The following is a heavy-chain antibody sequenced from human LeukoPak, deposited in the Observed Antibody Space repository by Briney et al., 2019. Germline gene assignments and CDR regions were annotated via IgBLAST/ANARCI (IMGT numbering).Heavy chain of an antibody. Sequence: PGGSLRLSCAASGISFSSYRMSWVRQAPGKGLEWVANIKEDGSEKYYVDSVKGRFSISRDNAKDSLYLEMNSLRAEDTAVYHCARGGFCRGPTCYSFWYWGPGAMVTVST. V-gene: IGHV3-7*04. J-gene: IGHJ3*01. CDR3: ARGGFCRGPTCYSFWY. CDR2: IKEDGSEK. CDR1: GISFSSYR. D-gene: IGHD2-15*01.